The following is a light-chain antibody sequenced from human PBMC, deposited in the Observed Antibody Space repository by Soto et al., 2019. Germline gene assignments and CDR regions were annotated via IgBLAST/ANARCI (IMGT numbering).Light chain of an antibody. CDR1: SSDVRSYNL. CDR3: CSYAGSIYV. Sequence: SALTQPASVSGSPGQSITISCTGTSSDVRSYNLVSWYQQHPGKAPKLMIYEGTKRPSGISNRFSGSKSGNTASLRISGLQAEDEADYYCCSYAGSIYVFGTGTKLTVL. CDR2: EGT. J-gene: IGLJ1*01. V-gene: IGLV2-23*01.